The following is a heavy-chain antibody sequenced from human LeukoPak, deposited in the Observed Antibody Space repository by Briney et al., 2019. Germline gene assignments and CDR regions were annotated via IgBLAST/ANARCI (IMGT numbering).Heavy chain of an antibody. Sequence: GGSLRLSCSASGFTFSSYWMHWVRPPPGKGLVWVSRITSGGRSTSYADSVKGRFTISRDNAKNTLYRQMNSLRAEDTAVYYCARGRRITMVRGGYIDYWGQGTLVTVSS. V-gene: IGHV3-74*01. D-gene: IGHD3-10*01. CDR2: ITSGGRST. CDR3: ARGRRITMVRGGYIDY. J-gene: IGHJ4*02. CDR1: GFTFSSYW.